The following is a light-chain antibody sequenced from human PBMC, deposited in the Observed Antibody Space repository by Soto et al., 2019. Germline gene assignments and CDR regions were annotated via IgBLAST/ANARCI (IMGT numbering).Light chain of an antibody. CDR2: EVN. CDR3: LSYTSANTRV. CDR1: SSDVGGYDY. J-gene: IGLJ3*02. V-gene: IGLV2-14*01. Sequence: QSALTQPASVSGSPGQSITISCTGTSSDVGGYDYVSWYQQHPGKAPKFMIYEVNNRPSGVSNRFSGSKSGNTASLTISGLQPEDEADYYCLSYTSANTRVFGGGTKVTVL.